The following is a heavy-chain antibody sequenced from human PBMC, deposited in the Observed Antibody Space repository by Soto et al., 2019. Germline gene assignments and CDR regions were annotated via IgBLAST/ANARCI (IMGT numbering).Heavy chain of an antibody. CDR2: ISYSADKT. V-gene: IGHV3-23*01. CDR1: GFTFNPYV. D-gene: IGHD1-7*01. Sequence: EVQLLESGGGLVQPGGSLRLSCAASGFTFNPYVMNWVRQAPGKGLEWVSTISYSADKTHYADSVKGRFTISRDNSRDTLFLQMNSLRAHDAAVYYCARRARTATTNWGAFDVWGQGTMVTVSS. CDR3: ARRARTATTNWGAFDV. J-gene: IGHJ3*01.